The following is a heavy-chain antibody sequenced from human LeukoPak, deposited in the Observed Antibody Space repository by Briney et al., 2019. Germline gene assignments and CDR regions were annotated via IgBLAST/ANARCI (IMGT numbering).Heavy chain of an antibody. CDR2: INPSGGST. V-gene: IGHV1-46*01. D-gene: IGHD6-19*01. CDR3: ARDRSSGWSPFDY. Sequence: GASVKVSCKASGCTFTSYYMHWVRQAPGQGLEWMGIINPSGGSTSYAQKFQDRVTMTRDTSTSTVYMEMSSLRSEDTAVYYCARDRSSGWSPFDYWGQGTLVTVSS. J-gene: IGHJ4*02. CDR1: GCTFTSYY.